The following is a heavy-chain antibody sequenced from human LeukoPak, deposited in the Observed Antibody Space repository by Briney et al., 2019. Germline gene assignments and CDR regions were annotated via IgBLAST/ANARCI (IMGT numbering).Heavy chain of an antibody. Sequence: SETLSLTCTVSGYSISSGYYWGWIRQPPGKGLEWIGSIYHSGSTYYNPSLKSRVTISVDTSKNQFSLKLSSVTAADTAVYYCARISYYGSGSYSQDFDYWGQGTLVTVSS. J-gene: IGHJ4*02. D-gene: IGHD3-10*01. CDR2: IYHSGST. CDR1: GYSISSGYY. CDR3: ARISYYGSGSYSQDFDY. V-gene: IGHV4-38-2*02.